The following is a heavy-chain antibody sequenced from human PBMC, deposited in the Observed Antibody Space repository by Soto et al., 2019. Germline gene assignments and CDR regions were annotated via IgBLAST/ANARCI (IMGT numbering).Heavy chain of an antibody. J-gene: IGHJ4*02. V-gene: IGHV1-69*01. CDR3: ARDLVQGSTPWEQDYY. CDR2: IIPIFSTA. CDR1: GGTLSSYA. Sequence: VKVSCKASGGTLSSYAISCVRQAPGQRLEWMGGIIPIFSTANYAQKFQGRVTITADESTSTGYMELSSLRSEDTAVYYCARDLVQGSTPWEQDYYWGKGTLVTVSS. D-gene: IGHD1-26*01.